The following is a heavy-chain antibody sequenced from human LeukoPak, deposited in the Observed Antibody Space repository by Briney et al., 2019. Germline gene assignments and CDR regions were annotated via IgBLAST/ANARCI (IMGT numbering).Heavy chain of an antibody. CDR3: ARAGAPYGSGSYYNGLDY. CDR2: MNANSGNT. J-gene: IGHJ4*02. Sequence: ASVKVSCKASGYTFTSYDINWVRQATGQGLEWMGWMNANSGNTGYAQKFQGRVTITRNTSISTVYMELSSLRSEDTAVYDCARAGAPYGSGSYYNGLDYWGQGTLVTVTS. V-gene: IGHV1-8*03. D-gene: IGHD3-10*01. CDR1: GYTFTSYD.